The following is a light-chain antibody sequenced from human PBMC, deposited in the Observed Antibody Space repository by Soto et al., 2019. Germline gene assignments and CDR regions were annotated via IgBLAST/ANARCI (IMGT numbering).Light chain of an antibody. J-gene: IGKJ2*01. CDR2: DAS. CDR3: KQYKSDST. V-gene: IGKV1-5*01. Sequence: DIQMTQSPSSLSASVGDRVTITCRASQSISHYLAWYQQKPGKAPKLLIYDASTLQGGIASRFSGSGSGTKFTMIISSLQPDDFATYYCKQYKSDSTFGQGTKVGIK. CDR1: QSISHY.